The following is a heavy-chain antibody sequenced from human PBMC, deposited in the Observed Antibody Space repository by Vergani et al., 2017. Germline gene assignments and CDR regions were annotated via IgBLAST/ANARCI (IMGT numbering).Heavy chain of an antibody. J-gene: IGHJ4*02. CDR1: GDSVSSNSAA. V-gene: IGHV6-1*01. CDR2: TYYRSKWYN. CDR3: ARDRGYYYDSSGYSYYFDY. D-gene: IGHD3-22*01. Sequence: QVQLQQSGPGLVKPSQTLSLTCAISGDSVSSNSAAWNWIRQSPSRGLEWLGRTYYRSKWYNDYAVSVKSRITINPDTYKNQFSLQLNSVTPEDTAVYYCARDRGYYYDSSGYSYYFDYWGQGTLVTVSS.